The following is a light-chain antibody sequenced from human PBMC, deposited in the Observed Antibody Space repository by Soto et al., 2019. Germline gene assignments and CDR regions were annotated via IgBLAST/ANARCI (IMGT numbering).Light chain of an antibody. V-gene: IGKV3-20*01. Sequence: DIVLTQSPGTLSLSPGERATLSCRASQSGGSIYLAWYQQKPGQAPRLLIHGASNRASGVPAMFSGSGSGTDVTHTISRLEPEDFSEYYRQQYGGSPRTFDQGTKLQIK. CDR1: QSGGSIY. CDR3: QQYGGSPRT. CDR2: GAS. J-gene: IGKJ1*01.